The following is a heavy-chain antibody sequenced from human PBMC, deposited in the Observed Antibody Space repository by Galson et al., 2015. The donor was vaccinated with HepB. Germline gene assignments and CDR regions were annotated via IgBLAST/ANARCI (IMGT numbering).Heavy chain of an antibody. CDR3: VKCADIVVVVAALDY. D-gene: IGHD2-15*01. Sequence: SLRLSCAASGFTFSSYAMHWVRQAPGKGLEYVSAISSNGGSTYYADSVKGRFTISRDNSKNTLYLQMSSLRAEDTAVYYCVKCADIVVVVAALDYWGQGTLVTVSS. J-gene: IGHJ4*02. V-gene: IGHV3-64D*06. CDR1: GFTFSSYA. CDR2: ISSNGGST.